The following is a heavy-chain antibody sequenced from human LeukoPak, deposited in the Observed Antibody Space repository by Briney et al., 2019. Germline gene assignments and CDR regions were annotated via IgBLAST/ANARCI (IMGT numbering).Heavy chain of an antibody. D-gene: IGHD5-12*01. CDR3: ASHGGDGYGFDY. J-gene: IGHJ4*02. CDR2: MNPHSGGT. CDR1: GYSFTGYY. V-gene: IGHV1-2*02. Sequence: GASVKVSCKASGYSFTGYYMHWVRQAPGQGLEWMGWMNPHSGGTNSAQKFEGRVIMTRDTSISTAYMELSRLRSDDTAVYYCASHGGDGYGFDYWGQGTLVTVSS.